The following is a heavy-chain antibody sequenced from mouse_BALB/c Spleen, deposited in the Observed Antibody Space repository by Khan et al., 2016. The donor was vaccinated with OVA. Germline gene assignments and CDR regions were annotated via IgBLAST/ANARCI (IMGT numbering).Heavy chain of an antibody. J-gene: IGHJ3*01. D-gene: IGHD2-2*01. V-gene: IGHV2-3*01. CDR2: IWGDGST. CDR3: AIIDYGYDWFTY. CDR1: GLSLTNYG. Sequence: QVQLKESGPGLVAPSQSLSITCTVSGLSLTNYGISWIRQPPGKGLEWLGVIWGDGSTNYHSALISRLSINKDNSKSQVFLKLNSLQTDDTATYXFAIIDYGYDWFTYWGQGTLVTVSA.